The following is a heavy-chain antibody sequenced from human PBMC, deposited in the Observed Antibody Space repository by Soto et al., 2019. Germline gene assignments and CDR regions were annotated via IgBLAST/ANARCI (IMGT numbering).Heavy chain of an antibody. CDR3: ARVGETYCGGDCYRPLLSSNDY. CDR1: GYTFTSYG. J-gene: IGHJ4*02. V-gene: IGHV1-18*01. CDR2: ISAYNGNT. D-gene: IGHD2-21*02. Sequence: QVQLVQSGAEVKKPGASVKVSCKASGYTFTSYGISWVRQAPGQGLEWMGWISAYNGNTNYAQKLQGRVTMTTDTSTSTADMELRSLRADDTAVYYCARVGETYCGGDCYRPLLSSNDYWGQGTLVTVSS.